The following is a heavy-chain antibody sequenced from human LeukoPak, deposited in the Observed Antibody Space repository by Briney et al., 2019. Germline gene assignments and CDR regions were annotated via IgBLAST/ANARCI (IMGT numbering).Heavy chain of an antibody. Sequence: PSETLSLTCAVYGGSFSGYYWSWIRQPPGKGLEWIGEINHSGSTSYNPSLKSRVTISVDTSKNQFSLKLSSVTAADTAVYYCARGRTYYDFWSGQGGWFDPWGQGTLVTVSS. CDR3: ARGRTYYDFWSGQGGWFDP. CDR2: INHSGST. D-gene: IGHD3-3*01. CDR1: GGSFSGYY. V-gene: IGHV4-34*01. J-gene: IGHJ5*02.